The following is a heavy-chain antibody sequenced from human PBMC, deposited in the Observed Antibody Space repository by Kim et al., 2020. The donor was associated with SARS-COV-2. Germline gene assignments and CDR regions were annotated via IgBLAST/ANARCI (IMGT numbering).Heavy chain of an antibody. J-gene: IGHJ4*02. Sequence: GGSLRLSCAASGFTFNTYWMSWVRQAPGRGLEWVANTNQDGSAHYYVDSVKGRFTISRDNAKNSLYLQMNSLTAEDTAVYYCGRAAWGSVDYWGPGTLLTVSP. CDR1: GFTFNTYW. V-gene: IGHV3-7*03. CDR2: TNQDGSAH. CDR3: GRAAWGSVDY. D-gene: IGHD7-27*01.